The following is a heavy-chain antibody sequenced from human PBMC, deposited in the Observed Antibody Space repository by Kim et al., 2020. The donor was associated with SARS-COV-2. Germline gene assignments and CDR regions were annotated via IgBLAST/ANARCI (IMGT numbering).Heavy chain of an antibody. CDR3: ARQYVVFVVIGAWFDP. CDR1: GGSISSSSYY. D-gene: IGHD3-22*01. V-gene: IGHV4-39*01. CDR2: IYYSGST. J-gene: IGHJ5*02. Sequence: SETLSLTCTVSGGSISSSSYYWGWIRQPPGKGLEWIGSIYYSGSTYYNPSLKSRVTISVDTSKNQFSLKLSSVTAADTAVYYCARQYVVFVVIGAWFDPWGQGTLVTVSS.